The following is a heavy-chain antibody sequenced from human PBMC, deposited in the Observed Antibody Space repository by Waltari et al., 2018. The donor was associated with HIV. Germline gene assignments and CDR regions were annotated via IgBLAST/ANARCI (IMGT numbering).Heavy chain of an antibody. V-gene: IGHV3-30*02. Sequence: QVQLVESGGGVVQPGGSLRLSCAASGFTFSVYGMHWVRQAPGKGLEWVTLIWYYGSNIYYAESVKGRFTISRDNSKNTVHLQMNSLIPEDTAVYYCAKDGIFGVAKGPNGLDVWGQGTTVIVSS. J-gene: IGHJ6*02. CDR1: GFTFSVYG. CDR2: IWYYGSNI. D-gene: IGHD3-3*01. CDR3: AKDGIFGVAKGPNGLDV.